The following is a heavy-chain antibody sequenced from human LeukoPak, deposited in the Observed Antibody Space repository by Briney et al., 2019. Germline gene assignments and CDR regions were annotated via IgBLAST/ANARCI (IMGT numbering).Heavy chain of an antibody. CDR1: GFTFSSYW. V-gene: IGHV3-7*04. Sequence: GGSLRLSCAASGFTFSSYWMSWVRQAPGRGLEWVANIKQDGSEKYYVDSVKGRFTISRDNAKNSLYLQMNSLRAEDTAVYYCARGVLGGSYYGHYYGMDVWGQGTTVTVSS. CDR2: IKQDGSEK. J-gene: IGHJ6*02. D-gene: IGHD1-26*01. CDR3: ARGVLGGSYYGHYYGMDV.